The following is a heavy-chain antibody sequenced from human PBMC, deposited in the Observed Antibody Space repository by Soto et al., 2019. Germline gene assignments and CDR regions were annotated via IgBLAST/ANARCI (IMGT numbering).Heavy chain of an antibody. Sequence: NPSETLSLTCTVSGGSISSGDYYWSWIRQPPGKGLEWIGYIYYSGSTYYNPSLKSRVTISVDTSKNQFSLKLSSVTAADTAVYYCARASGYYGSHVPPNWFDPWGQGTLVTVSS. D-gene: IGHD3-22*01. J-gene: IGHJ5*02. CDR2: IYYSGST. V-gene: IGHV4-30-4*01. CDR3: ARASGYYGSHVPPNWFDP. CDR1: GGSISSGDYY.